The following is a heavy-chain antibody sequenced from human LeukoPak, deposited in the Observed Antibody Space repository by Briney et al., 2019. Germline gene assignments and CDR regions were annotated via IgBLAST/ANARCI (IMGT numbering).Heavy chain of an antibody. CDR1: GFTFGSYA. Sequence: GGSLRLSCAASGFTFGSYAMSWVRQAAGKGLEWVSAVSASGDKTYYGDSVKGRFTISRDNSKNSLYLQMNSLRVEDTAVYYCARDLGIVDPFDYWGQGTLVTVSS. J-gene: IGHJ4*02. CDR3: ARDLGIVDPFDY. V-gene: IGHV3-23*01. D-gene: IGHD2-21*01. CDR2: VSASGDKT.